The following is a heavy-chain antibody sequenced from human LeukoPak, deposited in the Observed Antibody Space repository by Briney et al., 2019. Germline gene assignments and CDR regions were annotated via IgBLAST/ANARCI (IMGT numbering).Heavy chain of an antibody. CDR3: ARDVASSGYYWD. CDR2: INPSGGST. J-gene: IGHJ4*02. Sequence: ASVKVSCKTSGYTFTNYYMHWVRQAPGQGLEWMGIINPSGGSTSYAQKFQGRVTMTRDTSTSTVYMELSSLRSEDTAVYYCARDVASSGYYWDWGQETLVTVSS. CDR1: GYTFTNYY. V-gene: IGHV1-46*01. D-gene: IGHD3-22*01.